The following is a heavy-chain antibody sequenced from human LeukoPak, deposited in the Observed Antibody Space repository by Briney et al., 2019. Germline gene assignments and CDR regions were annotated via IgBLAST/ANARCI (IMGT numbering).Heavy chain of an antibody. CDR1: GVSISSGSYY. V-gene: IGHV4-39*01. CDR3: ARLIPPTWWSVAGSRGQHDY. D-gene: IGHD6-19*01. CDR2: IYYSGSA. Sequence: TSETLSLTCTASGVSISSGSYYWGWIRQPPGKGLEWIGSIYYSGSAYYNPSLRSRVTLSMDTSKNQFSLRVISVTAADTALYYCARLIPPTWWSVAGSRGQHDYWGQGTLVTVSS. J-gene: IGHJ4*02.